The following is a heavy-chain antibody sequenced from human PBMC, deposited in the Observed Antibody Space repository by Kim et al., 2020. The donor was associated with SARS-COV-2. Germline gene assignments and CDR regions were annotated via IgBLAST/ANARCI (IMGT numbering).Heavy chain of an antibody. Sequence: GGSLRLSCAASGFTFSSYGMHWVRQAPGKGLEWVAVISYDGSNKYYADSVKGRFTISRDNSKNTLYLQMNSLRAEDTAVYYCAKEAGDREDYFDYWGQGTLVTVSS. V-gene: IGHV3-30*18. CDR2: ISYDGSNK. J-gene: IGHJ4*02. CDR1: GFTFSSYG. CDR3: AKEAGDREDYFDY. D-gene: IGHD7-27*01.